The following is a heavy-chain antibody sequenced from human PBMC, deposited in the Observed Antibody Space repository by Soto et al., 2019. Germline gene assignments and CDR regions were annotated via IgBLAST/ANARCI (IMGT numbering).Heavy chain of an antibody. Sequence: QVQLVQSGAEVRMPGSSVKVSCKASGGTFSTYPINWVRQAPGQGLEWMGGIIPLFGTTNYAPKFKGRVTITADESTSTAYMELSSLRAEDAAVYYCARCAPHGSSWYFWFDPWGQGTLVTVS. V-gene: IGHV1-69*01. CDR2: IIPLFGTT. D-gene: IGHD6-13*01. CDR3: ARCAPHGSSWYFWFDP. J-gene: IGHJ5*02. CDR1: GGTFSTYP.